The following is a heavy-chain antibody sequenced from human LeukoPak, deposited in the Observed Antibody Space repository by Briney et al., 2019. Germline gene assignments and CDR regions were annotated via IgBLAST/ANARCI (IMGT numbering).Heavy chain of an antibody. V-gene: IGHV3-30*18. CDR1: GFTFSSYG. Sequence: PGGSLRLSCAASGFTFSSYGMHWVRQVPGKGLEWVAVISYDGSNKYYADSVKGRFTISRDNSKNTLYLQMNSLRAEDTAVYYCAKGGWYKIAAAQDWGQGTLVTVSS. CDR3: AKGGWYKIAAAQD. CDR2: ISYDGSNK. J-gene: IGHJ4*02. D-gene: IGHD6-13*01.